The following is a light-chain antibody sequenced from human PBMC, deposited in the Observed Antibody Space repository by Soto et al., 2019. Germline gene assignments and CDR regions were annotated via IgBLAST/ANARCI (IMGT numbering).Light chain of an antibody. V-gene: IGKV1-33*01. CDR2: DAS. Sequence: DIQMTQSPSSLSASVGDRVTITCQASQGINNYLIWYQQKPGKAPKLLIYDASSLQTGDPSRFSGAASGTHFPSTISILQLEGVATYYCQQDDNLPPTFGQGTKLEIK. CDR3: QQDDNLPPT. CDR1: QGINNY. J-gene: IGKJ2*01.